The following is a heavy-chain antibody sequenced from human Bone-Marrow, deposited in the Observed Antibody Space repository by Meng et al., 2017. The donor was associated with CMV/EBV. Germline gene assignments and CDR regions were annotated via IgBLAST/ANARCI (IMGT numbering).Heavy chain of an antibody. D-gene: IGHD2-8*02. CDR2: INHSGST. J-gene: IGHJ4*02. Sequence: QVHLQQWGAGLLKPSXALFLTCAVYGGAFSGYYWSWIRQPPGKGLEWIGEINHSGSTNYNPSLKSRVTISVDTSKNQFSLKLSSVTAADTAVYYCARGTGQGRFDYWGQGTLVTVSS. V-gene: IGHV4-34*01. CDR3: ARGTGQGRFDY. CDR1: GGAFSGYY.